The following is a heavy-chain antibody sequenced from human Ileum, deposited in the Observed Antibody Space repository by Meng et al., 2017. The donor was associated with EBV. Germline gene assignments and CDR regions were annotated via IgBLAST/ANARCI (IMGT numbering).Heavy chain of an antibody. Sequence: QVQRGQLGAEGKKPGASVKVPCKASGYTFINHDINWVRQAAGQGLESIGWMNSYTGNAGYAQKFRGRVTMTRDTSINTAYLEVISLTSEDTAVYYCARGSGAGGRDWFDPWGQGTLVTVSS. D-gene: IGHD3-16*01. CDR3: ARGSGAGGRDWFDP. CDR2: MNSYTGNA. CDR1: GYTFINHD. J-gene: IGHJ5*02. V-gene: IGHV1-8*01.